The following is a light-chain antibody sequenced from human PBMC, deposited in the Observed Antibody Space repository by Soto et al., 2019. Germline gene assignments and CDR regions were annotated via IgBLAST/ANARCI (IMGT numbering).Light chain of an antibody. CDR3: QQSYSTPYT. J-gene: IGKJ2*01. CDR1: QSVSSSY. CDR2: GAS. V-gene: IGKV3-20*01. Sequence: ESVLTQSPGTLSLSPGERATLSCRASQSVSSSYLAWYQQKPGQAPRLLIYGASSRATGIPDRFSGSGSGTDFTLTISRLEPEDFATYYCQQSYSTPYTFGQGTKLEIK.